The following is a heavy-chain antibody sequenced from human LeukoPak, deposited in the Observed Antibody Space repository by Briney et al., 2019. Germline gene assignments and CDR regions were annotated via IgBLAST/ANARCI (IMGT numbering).Heavy chain of an antibody. CDR1: GFTFSSYW. V-gene: IGHV3-7*03. D-gene: IGHD6-19*01. Sequence: GGSLRLSCAASGFTFSSYWMSWVRQAPGKGLEWVANIKQDGSEKYYVDSVKGRFTISRDNAKNSLYLQMNSLRAEDTAVYYCAKDRASSGWYFVEYFQHWGQGTLVTVSS. CDR2: IKQDGSEK. J-gene: IGHJ1*01. CDR3: AKDRASSGWYFVEYFQH.